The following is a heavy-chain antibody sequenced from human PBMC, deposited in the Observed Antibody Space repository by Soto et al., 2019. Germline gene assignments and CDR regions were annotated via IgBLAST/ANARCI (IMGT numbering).Heavy chain of an antibody. CDR2: IDPSDSYT. CDR1: GDSFTSYG. J-gene: IGHJ5*02. CDR3: ARSTTAMVTVVTYNWFDP. V-gene: IGHV5-10-1*01. D-gene: IGHD5-18*01. Sequence: PGESLTISCKVSGDSFTSYGISWVLQMPGKGLEWMGRIDPSDSYTNYSPSFQGHVTISADKSISTAYLQWSRLKASDTAMYYCARSTTAMVTVVTYNWFDPWGQGTMVTVSS.